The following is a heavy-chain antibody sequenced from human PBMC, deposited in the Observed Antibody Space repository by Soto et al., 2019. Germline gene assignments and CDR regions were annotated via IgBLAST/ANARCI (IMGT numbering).Heavy chain of an antibody. Sequence: QVQLQESGPGLVKPSETLSLTCTVSGGSISSYYWSWLRQPPGKGLEWIGHIYYSGSTNYNPSLKSRVTISVDTSKNQFSLKLSSVTAADTAVYYGARTMYYYGSGSWFDPRGQGTLVTVSS. V-gene: IGHV4-59*01. CDR2: IYYSGST. CDR3: ARTMYYYGSGSWFDP. J-gene: IGHJ5*02. D-gene: IGHD3-10*01. CDR1: GGSISSYY.